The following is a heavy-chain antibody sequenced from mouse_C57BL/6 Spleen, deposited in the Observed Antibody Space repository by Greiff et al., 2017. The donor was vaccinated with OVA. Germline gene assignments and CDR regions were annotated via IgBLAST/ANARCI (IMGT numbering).Heavy chain of an antibody. J-gene: IGHJ2*01. CDR2: IHPNSGST. Sequence: LQQPGAELVKPGASVKLSCKASGYTFTSYWMHWVKQRPGQGLEWIGMIHPNSGSTNYNEKVKSKATLIVDKSSSTAYMQLSSLTSEDSAVYYCARSLSSNYYFDYWGQGTTRTVSS. CDR1: GYTFTSYW. D-gene: IGHD2-5*01. V-gene: IGHV1-64*01. CDR3: ARSLSSNYYFDY.